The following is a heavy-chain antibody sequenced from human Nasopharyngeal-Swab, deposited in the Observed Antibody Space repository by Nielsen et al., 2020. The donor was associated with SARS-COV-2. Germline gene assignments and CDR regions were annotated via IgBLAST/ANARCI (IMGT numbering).Heavy chain of an antibody. CDR3: AKDSTMVRGRGGFNP. Sequence: GRSLRLSCAASGFTFSSYAMSWVRQAPGKGLEWVSAISGSGGSTYYADSVKGRFTISRDNSKNTLYLQMNSLRAEDTAVYYCAKDSTMVRGRGGFNPWGQGTLVTVSS. V-gene: IGHV3-23*01. CDR1: GFTFSSYA. J-gene: IGHJ5*02. CDR2: ISGSGGST. D-gene: IGHD3-10*01.